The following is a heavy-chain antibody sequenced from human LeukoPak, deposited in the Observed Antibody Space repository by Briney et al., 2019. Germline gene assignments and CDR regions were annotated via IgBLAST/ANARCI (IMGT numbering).Heavy chain of an antibody. V-gene: IGHV1-18*01. CDR2: ISAYNGNT. CDR3: ARLYYYDSSGPNWFDP. D-gene: IGHD3-22*01. J-gene: IGHJ5*02. CDR1: GYTFTSYG. Sequence: ASVKVSCKASGYTFTSYGISWVRQAPGQGLEWMGWISAYNGNTNYAQKLQGRVTMTTDTSTSTAYMELRSLRSDDTAMYYCARLYYYDSSGPNWFDPWGQGTLVTVSS.